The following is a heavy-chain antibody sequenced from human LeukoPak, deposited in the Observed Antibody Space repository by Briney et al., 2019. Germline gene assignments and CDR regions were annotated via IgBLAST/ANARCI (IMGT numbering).Heavy chain of an antibody. V-gene: IGHV3-21*01. J-gene: IGHJ4*02. Sequence: PGGSLRLSCAASGFTFSSYSMTWVRQAPGKGLEWVSSISSSSSYIYYADSVKGRFTISRDNAKNSLYLQMNSLRAEDTAVYYCASFYYYDSSGYYPVDYWGQGTLVTVSS. CDR2: ISSSSSYI. D-gene: IGHD3-22*01. CDR3: ASFYYYDSSGYYPVDY. CDR1: GFTFSSYS.